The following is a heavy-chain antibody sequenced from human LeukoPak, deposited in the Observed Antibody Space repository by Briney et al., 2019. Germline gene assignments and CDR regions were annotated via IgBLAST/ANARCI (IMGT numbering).Heavy chain of an antibody. CDR2: INHSGST. V-gene: IGHV4-34*01. J-gene: IGHJ3*02. CDR3: ARTYSSSWCESPHYAFDI. D-gene: IGHD6-13*01. CDR1: GGSFSGYY. Sequence: PSETLSLTCAVYGGSFSGYYWSWIRQPPGKGLEWIGEINHSGSTNYNPSLKSRVTISVDTSKNQFSPKLSSVTAADTAVYYCARTYSSSWCESPHYAFDIWGQGTMVTVSS.